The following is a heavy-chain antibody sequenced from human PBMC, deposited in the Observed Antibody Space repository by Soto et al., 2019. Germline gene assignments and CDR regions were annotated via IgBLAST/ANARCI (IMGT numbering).Heavy chain of an antibody. CDR3: AKGTTVTPWRYLDF. V-gene: IGHV3-30*18. CDR2: ISYDGDYQ. D-gene: IGHD4-17*01. Sequence: QEQLVESGGGVVQPGRSLRLSCEASRFAFSSYGMHWVRQAPGKGLEWVAVISYDGDYQNYADSVKGRFTISRDNSKNTMYLQMRCLRGEDTAIYYCAKGTTVTPWRYLDFWGRGTLVTVSS. J-gene: IGHJ2*01. CDR1: RFAFSSYG.